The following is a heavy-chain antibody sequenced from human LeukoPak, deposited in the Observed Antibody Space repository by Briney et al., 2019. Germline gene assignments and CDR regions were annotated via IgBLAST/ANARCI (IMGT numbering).Heavy chain of an antibody. CDR2: IYTGGGR. J-gene: IGHJ3*02. CDR1: GFTVSSYY. Sequence: GGSLRLSCAASGFTVSSYYMNWVRQAPGKELEWVSVIYTGGGRYYADSVRGRFTISRDTSKNMVFLQMNSLRVEDTAVYYCATRYYDILTGYSGAFDIWGQGTMVTVSS. D-gene: IGHD3-9*01. CDR3: ATRYYDILTGYSGAFDI. V-gene: IGHV3-53*01.